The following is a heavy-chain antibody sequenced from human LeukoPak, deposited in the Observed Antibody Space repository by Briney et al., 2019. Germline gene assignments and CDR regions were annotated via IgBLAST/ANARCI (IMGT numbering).Heavy chain of an antibody. CDR3: ARVEYSGSNSRFDP. CDR1: VYTFTTYS. Sequence: GAAVKVSCKASVYTFTTYSTSWVRQAPGQGLEWVGWISAYNGNTNYAQKLQGRGTMTPDTSTSTEYMELRSLRSDESAVYYCARVEYSGSNSRFDPWGQGTLVTVSS. CDR2: ISAYNGNT. D-gene: IGHD1-26*01. V-gene: IGHV1-18*01. J-gene: IGHJ5*02.